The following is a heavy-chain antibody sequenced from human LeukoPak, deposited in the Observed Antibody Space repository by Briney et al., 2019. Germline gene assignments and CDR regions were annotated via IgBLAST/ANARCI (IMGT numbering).Heavy chain of an antibody. J-gene: IGHJ4*02. D-gene: IGHD4-17*01. CDR1: GYSFTTYW. Sequence: GESLNISCKASGYSFTTYWIAWVRQMPGKGLEWMGIVYPGDSETRYSPSFQGQVTISADKSISTAYLQWSSLKASDTAMYYCARRDDYGDYYFDYWGQGTLVTVSS. CDR2: VYPGDSET. V-gene: IGHV5-51*01. CDR3: ARRDDYGDYYFDY.